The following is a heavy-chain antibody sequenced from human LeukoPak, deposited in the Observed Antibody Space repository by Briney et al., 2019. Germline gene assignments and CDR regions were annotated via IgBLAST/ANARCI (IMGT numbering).Heavy chain of an antibody. D-gene: IGHD2-2*02. Sequence: ASVKVSCKASGYTFTGYYMHWVRQAPGQGLERMGWINPNSGGTNYAQKFQGRVTMTRDTSISTAYMELSRLRSDDTAVYYCARGDEYHYYYYYMDVWGKGTTVTVSS. CDR3: ARGDEYHYYYYYMDV. J-gene: IGHJ6*03. V-gene: IGHV1-2*02. CDR2: INPNSGGT. CDR1: GYTFTGYY.